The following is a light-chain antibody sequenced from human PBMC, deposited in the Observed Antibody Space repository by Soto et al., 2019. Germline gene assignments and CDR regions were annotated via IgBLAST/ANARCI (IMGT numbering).Light chain of an antibody. Sequence: EIVLTQSPPTLSLSPGEGATLSCRASQSVDSHLAWYQHIPGQAPRLLIYDASYRAAGIPARFSGSGSGTDFTLTISRLEPEDFAVYYCQQHGTSPITFGQGTRLEI. J-gene: IGKJ5*01. CDR1: QSVDSH. CDR2: DAS. CDR3: QQHGTSPIT. V-gene: IGKV3-11*01.